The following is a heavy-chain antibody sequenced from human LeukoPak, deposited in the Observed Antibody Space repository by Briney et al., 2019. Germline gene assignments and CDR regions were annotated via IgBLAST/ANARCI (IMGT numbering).Heavy chain of an antibody. V-gene: IGHV4-31*03. CDR1: GGYINSGAQY. D-gene: IGHD5-24*01. Sequence: SETLSLTCNVSGGYINSGAQYWGWIRQHPEKGLEWMGYVYRTGDTYYSPSFQSRIVMSVDTSKNQFSLRLSPVTAADTAVYFCAGKDGTSASFDYWGQGILVTVST. J-gene: IGHJ4*01. CDR3: AGKDGTSASFDY. CDR2: VYRTGDT.